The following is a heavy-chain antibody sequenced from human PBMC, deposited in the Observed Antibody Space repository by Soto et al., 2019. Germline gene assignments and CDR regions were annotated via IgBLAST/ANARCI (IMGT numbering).Heavy chain of an antibody. J-gene: IGHJ5*02. Sequence: PGGSLRLSCAASGFTFTSYWMSWVRQAPEKRLEWVSVISGSGGSTYYADSVKGRFTISRDNSKNTLYLQMKSLRAEDTAVYYCAKDQLAVAGLNWFDPWGQGTLVTVSS. CDR1: GFTFTSYW. V-gene: IGHV3-23*01. CDR2: ISGSGGST. D-gene: IGHD6-19*01. CDR3: AKDQLAVAGLNWFDP.